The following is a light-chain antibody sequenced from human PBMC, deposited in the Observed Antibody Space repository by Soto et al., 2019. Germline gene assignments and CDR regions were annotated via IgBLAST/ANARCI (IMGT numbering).Light chain of an antibody. Sequence: QSALTQPASVSGSPGQSITISCTGTSSDVGAHNYVSWYQQHPGKAPKLLIFEVTNRPSGVSNRFSGSKSGNTASLTISGLQAEDEADYYCSSYASNNVIFGGGTKLTVL. CDR1: SSDVGAHNY. CDR2: EVT. CDR3: SSYASNNVI. V-gene: IGLV2-14*01. J-gene: IGLJ2*01.